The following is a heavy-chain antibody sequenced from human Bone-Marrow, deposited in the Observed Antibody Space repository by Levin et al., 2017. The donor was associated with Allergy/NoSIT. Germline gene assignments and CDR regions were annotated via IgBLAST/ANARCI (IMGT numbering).Heavy chain of an antibody. V-gene: IGHV3-30-3*01. J-gene: IGHJ4*02. CDR1: GITFSNFA. CDR2: ISNDGSKK. CDR3: ARSGNDVALDY. Sequence: GGSLRLSCAASGITFSNFAMHWVRQAPGKGLEWVAVISNDGSKKYFADSVKGRFTVSRDNSKNTLFLEMNSLRAEDTAVYYCARSGNDVALDYWGQGTLVTVSS. D-gene: IGHD1-26*01.